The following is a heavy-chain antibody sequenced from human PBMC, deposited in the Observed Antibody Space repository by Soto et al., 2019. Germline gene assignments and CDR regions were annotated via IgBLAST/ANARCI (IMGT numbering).Heavy chain of an antibody. Sequence: KPSETLSLTCTVSVVSSISYYCSLILQPAVKPLEWIGRIYTSGTTNYNPSLKSRVTMLVDTSKNHFSLKLTSVTAAETAIYYCAREGERGFGMDVWGPAHTVTVSS. CDR2: IYTSGTT. V-gene: IGHV4-4*07. CDR1: VVSSISYY. J-gene: IGHJ6*02. CDR3: AREGERGFGMDV. D-gene: IGHD5-12*01.